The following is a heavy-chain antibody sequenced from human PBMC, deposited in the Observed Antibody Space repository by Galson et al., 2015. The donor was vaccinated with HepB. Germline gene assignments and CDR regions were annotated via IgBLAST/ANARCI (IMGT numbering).Heavy chain of an antibody. CDR1: GFTFGDYA. Sequence: SLRLSCAASGFTFGDYATSWFRQAPWKGLEWVGFIRSKAYGGTTEYAASVKGRFTISRDDSKSIAYLQMNSLKTEDTAVYYCKVSGTGDDAFDIWGQGTMVTVSS. J-gene: IGHJ3*02. CDR3: KVSGTGDDAFDI. V-gene: IGHV3-49*03. CDR2: IRSKAYGGTT. D-gene: IGHD6-19*01.